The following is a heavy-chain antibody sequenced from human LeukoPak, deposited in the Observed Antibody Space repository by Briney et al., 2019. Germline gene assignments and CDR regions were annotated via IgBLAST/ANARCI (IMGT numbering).Heavy chain of an antibody. V-gene: IGHV3-15*01. CDR1: GFTFSNAW. D-gene: IGHD3-22*01. Sequence: PGGSLRLSCAASGFTFSNAWMSWVRQAPGKGLEWVGRIKSKTDGGTTDYAAPVKGRFTISRDDSKNTLYLQMNSLRAEDTAVYYCATPAPGEYDSSGYYYFGYFDYWGQGTLVTVSS. CDR3: ATPAPGEYDSSGYYYFGYFDY. CDR2: IKSKTDGGTT. J-gene: IGHJ4*02.